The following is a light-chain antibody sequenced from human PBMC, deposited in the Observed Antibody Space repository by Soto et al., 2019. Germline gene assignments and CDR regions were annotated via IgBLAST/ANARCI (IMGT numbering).Light chain of an antibody. Sequence: QSARTQPPSASGSPGQSVTISCTGTSSDVGGYNYVSWYQQHPGKAPKLMIYEDSKRPSGVPDRFSGSKSGNTASLTVSGLQAEDEADYYCSSYAGSNNFGVFGTGTKLTVL. CDR2: EDS. CDR3: SSYAGSNNFGV. J-gene: IGLJ1*01. CDR1: SSDVGGYNY. V-gene: IGLV2-8*01.